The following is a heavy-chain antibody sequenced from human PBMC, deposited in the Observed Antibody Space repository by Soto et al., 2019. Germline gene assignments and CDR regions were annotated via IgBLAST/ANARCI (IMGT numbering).Heavy chain of an antibody. CDR1: GFTFSSYW. J-gene: IGHJ6*03. CDR3: ARVTYGDITREYYYYYMDV. V-gene: IGHV3-74*01. CDR2: INSDGSST. Sequence: GGSLRLSCAASGFTFSSYWMHWVRQAPGKGLVWVSRINSDGSSTSYADSVKGRFTISRDNAKNTLYLQMNSLRAEDTAVYYCARVTYGDITREYYYYYMDVWGKGTTVTVSS. D-gene: IGHD4-17*01.